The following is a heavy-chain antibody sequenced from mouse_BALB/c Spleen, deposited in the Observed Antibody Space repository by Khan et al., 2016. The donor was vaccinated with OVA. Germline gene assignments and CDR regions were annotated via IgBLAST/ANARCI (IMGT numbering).Heavy chain of an antibody. CDR3: VRGRTY. D-gene: IGHD3-3*01. J-gene: IGHJ3*01. Sequence: EVKLLESGPGLVKPSQSLSLTCTVTGYSITSDYAWNWIRQFPGNKLEWMGYITYSGSTSYIPSLKSRISITRDTSKNQFFLQLNSVASEDTATYSGVRGRTYWGQGTLVTVSA. CDR2: ITYSGST. V-gene: IGHV3-2*02. CDR1: GYSITSDYA.